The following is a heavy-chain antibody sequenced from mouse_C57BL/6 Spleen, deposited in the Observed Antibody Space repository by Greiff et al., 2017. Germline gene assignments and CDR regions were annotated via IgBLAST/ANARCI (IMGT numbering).Heavy chain of an antibody. J-gene: IGHJ3*01. CDR1: GYAFSSSW. Sequence: VQLQQSGPELVKPGASVKISCKASGYAFSSSWMNWVKQRPGKGLEWIGRIYPGDGDTNYNGKFKGKATLTADKSSSTAYMQLSSLTSEDSAVYFCAREDYNSNWGQGTLVTVSA. CDR2: IYPGDGDT. V-gene: IGHV1-82*01. D-gene: IGHD2-4*01. CDR3: AREDYNSN.